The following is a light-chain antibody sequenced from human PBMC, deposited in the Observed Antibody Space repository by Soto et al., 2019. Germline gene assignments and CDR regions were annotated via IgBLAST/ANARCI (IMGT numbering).Light chain of an antibody. Sequence: QSVLTQPPSLSGAPGQRVTISCTGSRSNIGAGYDVHWYQHLPGTAPKVLIFDNSNRPSGVPDRFSGSKSGTSASLAITGVHAADEAVYYCHSYDVSLRGPAFGGGTKVTVL. CDR2: DNS. CDR1: RSNIGAGYD. CDR3: HSYDVSLRGPA. J-gene: IGLJ2*01. V-gene: IGLV1-40*01.